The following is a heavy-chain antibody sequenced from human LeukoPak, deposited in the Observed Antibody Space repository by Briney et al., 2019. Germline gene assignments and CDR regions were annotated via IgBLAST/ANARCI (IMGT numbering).Heavy chain of an antibody. Sequence: GASVKVSCKASGGTFSSYAISWVRQAPGQGLEWMGGIIPIFGTANYAQKFQGRVTITTDESTSTAYMELSSLRSEDTAVYYCARTYYYDSSGYYYRYFDLWGRGTLVTVSS. D-gene: IGHD3-22*01. CDR1: GGTFSSYA. V-gene: IGHV1-69*05. CDR3: ARTYYYDSSGYYYRYFDL. J-gene: IGHJ2*01. CDR2: IIPIFGTA.